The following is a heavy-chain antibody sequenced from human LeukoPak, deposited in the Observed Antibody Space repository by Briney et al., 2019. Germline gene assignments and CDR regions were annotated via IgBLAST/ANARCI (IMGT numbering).Heavy chain of an antibody. Sequence: GGSLRLSCAASGFTFTDFYVNWVRQAPGKGLEWVSWISPTSSYMYYADSVKGRFTISRDNAKNSLYLQMNSLRAEDTALYYCVRDADGGNSWFDTWGQGTLATVSS. J-gene: IGHJ5*02. V-gene: IGHV3-21*04. D-gene: IGHD4-23*01. CDR3: VRDADGGNSWFDT. CDR1: GFTFTDFY. CDR2: ISPTSSYM.